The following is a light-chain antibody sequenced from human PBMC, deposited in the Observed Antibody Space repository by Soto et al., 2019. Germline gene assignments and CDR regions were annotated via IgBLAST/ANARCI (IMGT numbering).Light chain of an antibody. CDR3: QQWGT. J-gene: IGKJ1*01. CDR1: QSVSSN. V-gene: IGKV3-15*01. Sequence: EIVMTQSPATLSVSPGERATLSCRASQSVSSNLAWYQQKPDQAPRLLIYGASTRATGIPARFSGSGSGTEFTLTISSLQSEDFAVYYCQQWGTFGQGTKVEIK. CDR2: GAS.